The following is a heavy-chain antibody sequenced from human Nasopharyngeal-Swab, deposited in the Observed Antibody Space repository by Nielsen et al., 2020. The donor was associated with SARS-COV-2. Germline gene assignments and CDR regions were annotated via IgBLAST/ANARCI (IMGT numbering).Heavy chain of an antibody. CDR1: GFTFDDYA. Sequence: SLKISCAASGFTFDDYAMHWVRQAPGKGLEWVSGISWNSGSIGYADSVKGRFTISRDNAKNSLYLQMNSLRAEDTAVYYCARDYGDWYYGMDVWGQGTTVTVSS. J-gene: IGHJ6*02. V-gene: IGHV3-9*01. CDR3: ARDYGDWYYGMDV. D-gene: IGHD4-17*01. CDR2: ISWNSGSI.